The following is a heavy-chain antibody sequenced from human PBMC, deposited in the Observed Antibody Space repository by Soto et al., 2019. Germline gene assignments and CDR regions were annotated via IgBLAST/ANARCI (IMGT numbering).Heavy chain of an antibody. D-gene: IGHD3-9*01. J-gene: IGHJ4*02. V-gene: IGHV3-11*01. Sequence: GGSLRLSCAASGFTFSDYYMSWIRQAPGKGLEWVSYISSSGGSTIYYADSVKGRFTVSRDNAKNSLYLQMNSLRAEDTAVYYCAKVLTRYGLPTYYFDCWGQGTLVTVSS. CDR1: GFTFSDYY. CDR2: ISSSGGSTI. CDR3: AKVLTRYGLPTYYFDC.